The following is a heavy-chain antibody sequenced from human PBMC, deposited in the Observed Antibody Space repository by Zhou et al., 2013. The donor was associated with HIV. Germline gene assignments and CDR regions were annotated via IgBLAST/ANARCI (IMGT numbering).Heavy chain of an antibody. CDR3: ARARTTLHYYYYMDV. J-gene: IGHJ6*03. CDR2: IIPIFGTT. V-gene: IGHV1-69*18. Sequence: QVNLVQSGAVMKKPGSSVKVSCKASGGTFSSYAISWVRQAPGQGLEWMGRIIPIFGTTNYAQKFQGRVTITADESTSTAYMELSSLRSEDTAVYYCARARTTLHYYYYMDVWGKGTTVTVSS. CDR1: GGTFSSYA. D-gene: IGHD2-2*01.